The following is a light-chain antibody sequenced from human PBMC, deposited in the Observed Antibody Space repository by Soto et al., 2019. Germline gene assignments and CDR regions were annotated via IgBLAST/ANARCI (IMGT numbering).Light chain of an antibody. CDR2: GAS. V-gene: IGKV3-11*01. CDR3: QQSYSSPPT. CDR1: QSVSNY. J-gene: IGKJ5*01. Sequence: EIVFTQSPATLSLSPGERATLSCRASQSVSNYLAWYPHKPGQAPRILIYGASNRDTGIPDMFSGSGSGTEFTLTISSLQPEDFETYYCQQSYSSPPTFGQGTRLEIK.